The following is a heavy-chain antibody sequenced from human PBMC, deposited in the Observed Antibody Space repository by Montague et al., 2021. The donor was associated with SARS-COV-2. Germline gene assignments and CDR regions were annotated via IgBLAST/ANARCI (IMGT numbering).Heavy chain of an antibody. CDR1: GFTFDEFA. CDR3: ARDKSVTYEAFDY. D-gene: IGHD3-3*01. CDR2: ISNDGSRK. J-gene: IGHJ4*02. Sequence: SLRLSCAASGFTFDEFAMHWVRQAPGKGLEWVADISNDGSRKYYADSVKGRFTISRDNSENTLFLQMTSLRAEDPAVYFCARDKSVTYEAFDYWGQGTLVTVSS. V-gene: IGHV3-30*04.